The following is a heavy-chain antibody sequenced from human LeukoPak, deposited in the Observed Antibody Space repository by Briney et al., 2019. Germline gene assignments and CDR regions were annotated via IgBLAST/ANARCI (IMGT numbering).Heavy chain of an antibody. CDR2: IYYSGNT. J-gene: IGHJ3*02. CDR3: ARHYDYEAFDI. D-gene: IGHD3-16*01. V-gene: IGHV4-39*01. Sequence: SETLSLTCTVSGGSISRSSYYWGWIRQPPGKGLEWIGTIYYSGNTYYNPSLKSRVTISVDTSKNQFSLKLSSVTAADTAVYYCARHYDYEAFDIWGQGTMVTVSS. CDR1: GGSISRSSYY.